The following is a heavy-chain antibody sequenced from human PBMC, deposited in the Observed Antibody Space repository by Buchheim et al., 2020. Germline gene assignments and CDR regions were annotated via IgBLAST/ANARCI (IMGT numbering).Heavy chain of an antibody. V-gene: IGHV1-46*01. CDR2: INPNGGST. D-gene: IGHD3-16*01. CDR1: GYTFTSYS. CDR3: TRGSGSYDVRKFDP. Sequence: QVQLVQSGAEVKKPGTSVKVSCKASGYTFTSYSIYWVRQAPGQGLEWMGIINPNGGSTGYAQKFQGRVTMTRDTSTATVYLELSRLRSEDTAVYYCTRGSGSYDVRKFDPWGQGT. J-gene: IGHJ5*02.